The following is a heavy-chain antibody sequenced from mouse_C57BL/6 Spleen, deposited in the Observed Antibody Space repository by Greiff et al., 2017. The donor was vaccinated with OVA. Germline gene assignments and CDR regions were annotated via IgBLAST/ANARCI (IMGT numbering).Heavy chain of an antibody. CDR1: GFNIKDDY. CDR2: IDPENGDT. CDR3: TCNWESAWFAY. D-gene: IGHD4-1*01. V-gene: IGHV14-4*01. J-gene: IGHJ3*01. Sequence: EVQLVESGAELVRPGASVKLSCTASGFNIKDDYMHWVKQRPEQGLEWIGWIDPENGDTEYASKFQGKATITADTSSNTPYLQLSSLTSEDTAVYYCTCNWESAWFAYWGQGTLVTVSA.